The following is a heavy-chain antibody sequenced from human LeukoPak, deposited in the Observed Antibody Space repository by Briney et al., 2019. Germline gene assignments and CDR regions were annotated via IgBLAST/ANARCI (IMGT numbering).Heavy chain of an antibody. V-gene: IGHV1-69*05. CDR2: IIPIFGTA. CDR1: GGTFSSYA. D-gene: IGHD2-15*01. Sequence: ASVKVSCKASGGTFSSYAISWVRQAPGQGLEWMGGIIPIFGTANYAQKFQGRVTITTDESTSTAYMELSSLRSEDTAVYYCARESHNCSGGSCYFGYYYMDVWGKGTTVTVSS. CDR3: ARESHNCSGGSCYFGYYYMDV. J-gene: IGHJ6*03.